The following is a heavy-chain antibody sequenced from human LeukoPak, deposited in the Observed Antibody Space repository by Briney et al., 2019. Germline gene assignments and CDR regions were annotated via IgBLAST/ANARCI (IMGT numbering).Heavy chain of an antibody. CDR1: GYTITELS. CDR3: ATGGRDYYDSKAPFDY. Sequence: ASVKVSCKVSGYTITELSMHWVRQDPGKGLEWRGGFDPEDGETIYEQKFQGRGTMTEDTSTDTAYMELSSLRSEDTAVYYCATGGRDYYDSKAPFDYWGQGTLVTVSS. D-gene: IGHD3-22*01. J-gene: IGHJ4*02. CDR2: FDPEDGET. V-gene: IGHV1-24*01.